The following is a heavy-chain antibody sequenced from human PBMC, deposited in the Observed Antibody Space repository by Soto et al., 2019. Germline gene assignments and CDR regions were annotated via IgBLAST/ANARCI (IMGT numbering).Heavy chain of an antibody. J-gene: IGHJ4*02. V-gene: IGHV3-23*01. D-gene: IGHD3-22*01. Sequence: EVQLLESGGGLGQPGGSLRLSCAASGFTFSSYAMSWVRQAPGKGLEWVSAISGSGGSTYYADSVKGRFTISRDNSKNTLYLQMTSLRAEDTAVYYCAKGDSSGYYGGVDYWGQGTLVTVSS. CDR2: ISGSGGST. CDR3: AKGDSSGYYGGVDY. CDR1: GFTFSSYA.